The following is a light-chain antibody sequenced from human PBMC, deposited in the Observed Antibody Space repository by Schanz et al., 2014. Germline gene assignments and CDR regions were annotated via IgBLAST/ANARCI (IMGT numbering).Light chain of an antibody. CDR2: DVS. CDR1: SSDVGGYG. V-gene: IGLV2-14*01. CDR3: SSYTSSSTLYV. Sequence: QSALTQPASVSGSPGQSITISCTGASSDVGGYGVSWYQQNPGKAPKLMIYDVSNRPSGVSNRFSGSKSGNTASLTISGLQAEDEADYYCSSYTSSSTLYVFGTGTKVTVL. J-gene: IGLJ1*01.